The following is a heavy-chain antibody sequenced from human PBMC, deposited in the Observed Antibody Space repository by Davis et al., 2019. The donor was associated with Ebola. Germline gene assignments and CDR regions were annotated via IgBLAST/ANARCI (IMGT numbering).Heavy chain of an antibody. D-gene: IGHD6-19*01. J-gene: IGHJ6*02. Sequence: ASVKVSCKASDYTFISWVRQAPGQGLEWMGWISAYNGNTNYAQKLQGRVTMTTDTSTSTAYMELRSLRSDDTAVYYCASRASGWYGWEMDVWGQGTTVTVSS. CDR1: DYTF. CDR3: ASRASGWYGWEMDV. CDR2: ISAYNGNT. V-gene: IGHV1-18*01.